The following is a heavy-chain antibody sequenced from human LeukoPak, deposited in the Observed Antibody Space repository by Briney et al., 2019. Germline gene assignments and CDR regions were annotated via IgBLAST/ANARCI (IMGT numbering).Heavy chain of an antibody. CDR2: INHSGST. Sequence: SETLSLTCAVYGGSFSGYYWSWIRQPPGKGLEWIGEINHSGSTNYNPSLKSRVTISVDTSKNQFSLKLSSVTAADTAVYYCARGKSGSYGTKGYWGQGTLVTVSS. V-gene: IGHV4-34*01. CDR1: GGSFSGYY. D-gene: IGHD1-26*01. J-gene: IGHJ4*02. CDR3: ARGKSGSYGTKGY.